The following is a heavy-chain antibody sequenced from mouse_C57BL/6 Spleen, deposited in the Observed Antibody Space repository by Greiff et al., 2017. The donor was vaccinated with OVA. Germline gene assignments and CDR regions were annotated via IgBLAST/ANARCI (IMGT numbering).Heavy chain of an antibody. Sequence: EVKLVESGGGLVKPGGSLKLSCAASGFTFSDYGMHWVRQAPEKGLEWVAYISSGSSTIYYADTVKGRFTISRDNAKNTLFLQMTSLRSEDTAMYYCARGKNDYDVYFDYWGQGTTLTVSS. J-gene: IGHJ2*01. CDR3: ARGKNDYDVYFDY. D-gene: IGHD2-4*01. CDR2: ISSGSSTI. V-gene: IGHV5-17*01. CDR1: GFTFSDYG.